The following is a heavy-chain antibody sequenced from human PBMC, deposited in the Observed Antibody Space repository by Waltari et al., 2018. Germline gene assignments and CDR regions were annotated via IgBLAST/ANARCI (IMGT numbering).Heavy chain of an antibody. J-gene: IGHJ4*02. D-gene: IGHD6-19*01. CDR2: IQTSGST. Sequence: QVQLQESGPGLVKPSETLSLTCTVSGDSISNYYWNWIRQPAERGLEWIGRIQTSGSTNYNPSLKSRVTMSIDTSKNQFSLKLTSVTAADTAVYYCARGGYSSGWPTFDYWGQGTLFTVFS. CDR3: ARGGYSSGWPTFDY. V-gene: IGHV4-4*07. CDR1: GDSISNYY.